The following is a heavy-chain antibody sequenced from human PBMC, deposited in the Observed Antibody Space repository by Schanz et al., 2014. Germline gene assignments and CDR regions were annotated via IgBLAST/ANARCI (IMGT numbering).Heavy chain of an antibody. CDR2: INSDGTTT. V-gene: IGHV3-74*02. Sequence: EVQLLESGGGLVQPGGSLRLSCAASGFTFSTYCMHWVRQAPGKGLVWVSHINSDGTTTTYADSVKGRFTISRDNAENTLYLLMNSLRVEDTAVYYCAMGGYHLHHWGQGTLVTVSS. D-gene: IGHD2-2*01. CDR3: AMGGYHLHH. J-gene: IGHJ4*02. CDR1: GFTFSTYC.